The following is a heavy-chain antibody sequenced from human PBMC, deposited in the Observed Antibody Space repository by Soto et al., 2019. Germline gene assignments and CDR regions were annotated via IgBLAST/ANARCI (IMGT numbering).Heavy chain of an antibody. CDR1: GFTFGDYA. V-gene: IGHV3-49*03. Sequence: SGGSLRLSCTASGFTFGDYAMSWFRQAPGKGLEWVGFIRSKAYGGTTEYAASVKGRFTISRDDSKSIAYLQMNSLKTEDTAVYYCMITFGGVIDPYFDYWGQGTLVTVSS. D-gene: IGHD3-16*02. CDR3: MITFGGVIDPYFDY. CDR2: IRSKAYGGTT. J-gene: IGHJ4*02.